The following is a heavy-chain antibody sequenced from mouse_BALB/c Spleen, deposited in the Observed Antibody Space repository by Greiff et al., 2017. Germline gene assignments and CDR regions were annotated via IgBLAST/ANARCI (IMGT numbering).Heavy chain of an antibody. CDR1: GFTFSSFG. CDR2: ISSGSSTI. Sequence: EVKLMESGGGLVQPGGSRKLSCAASGFTFSSFGMHWVRQAPEKGLEWVAYISSGSSTIYYADTVKGRFTISRDNPKNTLFLQMTSLRSEDTAMYYCARYDYDTYYAMDYWGQGTSVTVSS. D-gene: IGHD2-4*01. J-gene: IGHJ4*01. V-gene: IGHV5-17*02. CDR3: ARYDYDTYYAMDY.